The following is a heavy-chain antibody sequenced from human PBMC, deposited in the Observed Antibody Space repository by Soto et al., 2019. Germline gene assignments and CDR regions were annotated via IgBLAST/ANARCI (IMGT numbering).Heavy chain of an antibody. CDR3: ARSADAAIVLVPAATGYWFDP. CDR1: GGSISSSNW. CDR2: IYHSGST. J-gene: IGHJ5*02. V-gene: IGHV4-4*02. Sequence: SETLSLTCAVSGGSISSSNWWSWVRQPPGKGLEWIGEIYHSGSTNYNPSLKSRVTISVDRSKNQFSLKLSSVTAADTAVYYCARSADAAIVLVPAATGYWFDPWGQGTLVTVSS. D-gene: IGHD2-2*01.